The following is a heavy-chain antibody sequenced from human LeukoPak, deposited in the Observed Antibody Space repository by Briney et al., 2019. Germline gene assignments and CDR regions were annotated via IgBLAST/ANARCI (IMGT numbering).Heavy chain of an antibody. J-gene: IGHJ4*02. CDR1: GFAVSTNY. CDR3: ARDHGRGYCSSTSCYPGVDY. CDR2: IYSGDNT. V-gene: IGHV3-53*01. Sequence: GGSLRLSCAASGFAVSTNYMSWVRQAPGKGLEWVSVIYSGDNTYYSDSVKGRFTISRDNSKNILNLQMNGLRAEDTAVYYCARDHGRGYCSSTSCYPGVDYWGQGTLVTVSS. D-gene: IGHD2-2*01.